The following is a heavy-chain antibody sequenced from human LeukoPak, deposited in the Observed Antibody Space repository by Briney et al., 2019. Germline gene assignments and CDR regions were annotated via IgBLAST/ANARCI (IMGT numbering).Heavy chain of an antibody. CDR1: GFIFNNYA. CDR2: IKHDGSET. D-gene: IGHD3-16*01. Sequence: GGSLRLSCAASGFIFNNYAINWVRQAPGKGLEWVANIKHDGSETNYVDSVKGRFTISRDNAKNSLHLQMNSLRVEDTAVYYCAKNGGPHGMDVWGQGTTVTVSS. J-gene: IGHJ6*02. V-gene: IGHV3-7*02. CDR3: AKNGGPHGMDV.